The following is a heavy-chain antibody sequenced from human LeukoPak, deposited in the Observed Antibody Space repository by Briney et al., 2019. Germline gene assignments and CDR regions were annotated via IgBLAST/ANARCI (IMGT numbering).Heavy chain of an antibody. CDR2: INTDTGNP. Sequence: ASVKVSCKASGYTFTTYAMNWVRQAPGQGLEWMGWINTDTGNPTYAQGFTGRFVFSLDTSVSTAYLQISSLKAEDTAVYYCARGYCSGGSCHTFDCWGQGTLVTVSS. V-gene: IGHV7-4-1*02. CDR1: GYTFTTYA. CDR3: ARGYCSGGSCHTFDC. J-gene: IGHJ4*02. D-gene: IGHD2-15*01.